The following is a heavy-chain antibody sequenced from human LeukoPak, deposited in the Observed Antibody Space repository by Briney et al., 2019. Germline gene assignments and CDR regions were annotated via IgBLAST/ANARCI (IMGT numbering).Heavy chain of an antibody. J-gene: IGHJ4*02. D-gene: IGHD3-16*02. Sequence: GASVKVSCKASGYTFTSYGISWVRQAPGQGLEWMGWISAYNGNTNYAQKFQGRVTITTDESTSTAYMELSSLRSEDTAVYYCASHHRGQRSYFVYWGQGTLVTVSS. V-gene: IGHV1-18*01. CDR2: ISAYNGNT. CDR1: GYTFTSYG. CDR3: ASHHRGQRSYFVY.